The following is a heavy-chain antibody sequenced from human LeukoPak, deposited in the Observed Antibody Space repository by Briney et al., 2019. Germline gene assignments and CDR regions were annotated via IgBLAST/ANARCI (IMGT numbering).Heavy chain of an antibody. CDR1: GFTLDDYA. CDR3: AKDMTAAGTYPMDY. J-gene: IGHJ4*02. D-gene: IGHD6-13*01. V-gene: IGHV3-9*01. Sequence: GGSLRLSCAPSGFTLDDYAMHWVRHAPENGLEWVSGISWNSGSVGYADSVKGRFTISRDNAKNSLYLQMNSLRAEDTALYYCAKDMTAAGTYPMDYWGQGTLVTVSS. CDR2: ISWNSGSV.